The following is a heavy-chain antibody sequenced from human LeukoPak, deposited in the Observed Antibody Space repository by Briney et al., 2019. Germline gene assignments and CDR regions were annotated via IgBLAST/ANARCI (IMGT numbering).Heavy chain of an antibody. CDR2: ISYTGSA. CDR1: GGSIRNSNYF. D-gene: IGHD6-13*01. V-gene: IGHV4-39*07. Sequence: SAPLSLTCSVSGGSIRNSNYFWACIRQPPGKGLWWIGVISYTGSAYYNPSLKSRVTISVDTSKNQFSLKLSSVTAADTAVYYCAREVAAAGLYYFDYWGQGTLVTVTS. CDR3: AREVAAAGLYYFDY. J-gene: IGHJ4*02.